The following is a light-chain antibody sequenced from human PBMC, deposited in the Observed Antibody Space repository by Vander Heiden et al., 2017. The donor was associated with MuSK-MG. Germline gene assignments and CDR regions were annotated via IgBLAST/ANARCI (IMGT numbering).Light chain of an antibody. Sequence: SSVPTQPPSVSPAPAESAWSTCGGDNLGSKDVHRYRQKPGRAAVLVIYSDSNRPAGIPERFSGSNSGNTATLTISKVEAGDEDDYYCQVWDSRSSHYVFGSGTTVTVL. V-gene: IGLV3-21*04. CDR2: SDS. J-gene: IGLJ1*01. CDR1: NLGSKD. CDR3: QVWDSRSSHYV.